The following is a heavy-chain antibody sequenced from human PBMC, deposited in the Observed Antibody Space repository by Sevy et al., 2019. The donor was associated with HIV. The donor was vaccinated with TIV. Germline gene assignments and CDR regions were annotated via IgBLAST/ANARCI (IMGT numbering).Heavy chain of an antibody. D-gene: IGHD3-3*01. CDR2: IYYSGNT. J-gene: IGHJ6*02. V-gene: IGHV4-39*01. CDR3: AAYHDFWSGYFYNYYGMDV. Sequence: SESLSLTCTVSGGSINSSTYYWGWIRQSPGKGLEWIGSIYYSGNTYYNSSLRSRITISVDTSKNQFSLKLNSVIAADTAVYYCAAYHDFWSGYFYNYYGMDVWGQGTTVTVSS. CDR1: GGSINSSTYY.